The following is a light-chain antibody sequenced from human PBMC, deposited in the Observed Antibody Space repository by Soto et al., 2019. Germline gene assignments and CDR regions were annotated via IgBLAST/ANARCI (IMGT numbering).Light chain of an antibody. CDR2: DAS. V-gene: IGKV1-5*01. Sequence: DIQMTQSPSTLSASVGDRVTITCRASQNVNKWLAWFQQKPWKVPKLLIFDASTLQTGVPSRFGGGGSGTECTLTISGLQPDDFATYYCQQYNSYSPWTFGPGTKVEI. CDR3: QQYNSYSPWT. CDR1: QNVNKW. J-gene: IGKJ1*01.